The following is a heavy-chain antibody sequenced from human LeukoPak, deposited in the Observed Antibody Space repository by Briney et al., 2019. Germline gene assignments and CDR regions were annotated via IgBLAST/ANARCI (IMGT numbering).Heavy chain of an antibody. CDR2: IYTSGST. J-gene: IGHJ5*02. CDR1: GRSISSYY. V-gene: IGHV4-4*09. CDR3: AGLRAEGWFDP. Sequence: SETLSLTCTVSGRSISSYYWSWIRQPPRKGLEWIGHIYTSGSTNYNPSLKSRVTISVDTSKNQFSLKLSSVTAADTAVYYCAGLRAEGWFDPWGQGTLVTVSS.